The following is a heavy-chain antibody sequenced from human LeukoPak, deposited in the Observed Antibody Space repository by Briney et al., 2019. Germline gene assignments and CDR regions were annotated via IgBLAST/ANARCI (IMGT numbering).Heavy chain of an antibody. CDR3: AKDHGAVCTCWFVP. D-gene: IGHD6-19*01. CDR1: GFTFSSYA. Sequence: GGSLRLSFAASGFTFSSYAMSWVRQAPGKGLEWVSAISGSGGSTYYADSVKGRFTISRDNSKNTLYLQMNSLRAEDTAVYYCAKDHGAVCTCWFVPWGQGTLVTVSS. J-gene: IGHJ5*02. CDR2: ISGSGGST. V-gene: IGHV3-23*01.